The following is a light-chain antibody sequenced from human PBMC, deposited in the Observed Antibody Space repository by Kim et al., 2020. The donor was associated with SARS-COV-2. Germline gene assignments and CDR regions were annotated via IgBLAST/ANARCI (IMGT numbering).Light chain of an antibody. CDR3: QQYDNGYS. J-gene: IGKJ2*03. CDR2: GVS. CDR1: RSVSAN. Sequence: SVSPGERATLSCRASRSVSANLAWYQHRPGQGPRLLIFGVSTRTIGVPDRFSGRGSGTEFTLTISSLESEDFAVYFCQQYDNGYSFGQGTKLEI. V-gene: IGKV3-15*01.